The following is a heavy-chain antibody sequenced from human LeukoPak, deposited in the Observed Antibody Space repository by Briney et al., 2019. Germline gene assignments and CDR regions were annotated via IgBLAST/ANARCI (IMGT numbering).Heavy chain of an antibody. CDR1: GGSFSGYY. CDR2: INHSGST. CDR3: AREGYYYRMDV. Sequence: SETLSLTCAVYGGSFSGYYWSWIRQPPGKGLEWIGEINHSGSTNYNPSLKSRVTISVDTSKNQFSLKLSSVTAADTAVYYCAREGYYYRMDVWGQGTTVTVSS. V-gene: IGHV4-34*01. J-gene: IGHJ6*02.